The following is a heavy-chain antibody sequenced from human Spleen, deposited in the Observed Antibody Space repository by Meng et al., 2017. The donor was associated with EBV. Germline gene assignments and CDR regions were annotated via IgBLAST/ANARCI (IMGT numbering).Heavy chain of an antibody. J-gene: IGHJ4*02. CDR1: GGSFSGHY. CDR2: INHSGST. V-gene: IGHV4-34*02. CDR3: ARGYCSGGSCYSDY. D-gene: IGHD2-15*01. Sequence: VRLQQWGAGLLKPSETLSLTCAVYGGSFSGHYWTWIRQPPGKGLEWIGEINHSGSTNYNPSLKSRVTISVDTSKNQFSLKLSSVTAADTAVYYCARGYCSGGSCYSDYWGQGTLVTVSS.